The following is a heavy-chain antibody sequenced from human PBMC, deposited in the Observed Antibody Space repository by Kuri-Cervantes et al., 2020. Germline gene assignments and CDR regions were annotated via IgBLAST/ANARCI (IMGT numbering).Heavy chain of an antibody. CDR1: GGSISSGGYY. CDR3: ASSESSTFDY. V-gene: IGHV4-61*08. Sequence: SATLSLTCAVSGGSISSGGYYWSWIRQPPGKGLEGIGYIYYSGSTNYNPSLKSRVTISVDKSKNQFSLKLSSVTASDTAVYYCASSESSTFDYWGQGTLVTVSS. D-gene: IGHD3-10*01. CDR2: IYYSGST. J-gene: IGHJ4*02.